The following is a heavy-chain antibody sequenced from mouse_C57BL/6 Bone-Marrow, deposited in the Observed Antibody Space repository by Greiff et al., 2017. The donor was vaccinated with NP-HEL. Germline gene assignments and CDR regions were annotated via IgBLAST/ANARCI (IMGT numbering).Heavy chain of an antibody. Sequence: EVKLVESGGGLVQPGGSLKLSCAASGFTFSDYYMYWVRQTPEKRLEWVAYISNGGGSTYYLDTVKGRFTISRDNAKNTLYLQMSRLKSEDTAMYYCARQGRDYCDYWGQGTTLTVSS. CDR3: ARQGRDYCDY. CDR2: ISNGGGST. CDR1: GFTFSDYY. J-gene: IGHJ2*01. V-gene: IGHV5-12*01. D-gene: IGHD3-3*01.